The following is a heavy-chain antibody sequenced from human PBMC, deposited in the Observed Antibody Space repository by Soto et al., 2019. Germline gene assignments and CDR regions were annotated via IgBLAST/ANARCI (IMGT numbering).Heavy chain of an antibody. CDR1: GFTFSSYG. D-gene: IGHD2-2*01. CDR3: AKGGAYCCSTSCYYDY. Sequence: QVQLVESGGGVVQPGRSLRLSCAASGFTFSSYGMHWVRQAPGKGLEWVAVISYDGSNKYYADSVKGRFTISRDNSKNTLYLQMNSLRAEDTAVYYCAKGGAYCCSTSCYYDYWGQGTLVTVSS. V-gene: IGHV3-30*18. CDR2: ISYDGSNK. J-gene: IGHJ4*02.